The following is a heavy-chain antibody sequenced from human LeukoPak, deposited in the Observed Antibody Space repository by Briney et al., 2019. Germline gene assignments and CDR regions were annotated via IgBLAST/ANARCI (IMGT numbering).Heavy chain of an antibody. CDR2: MSYDGSNK. CDR3: AKDDYGAPGAT. CDR1: GFTFSSYG. Sequence: GGSLRLSCAASGFTFSSYGMHWVRQAPGKGLEWVAVMSYDGSNKYYADSVKGRFTISRDNSKNTLYLQMNSLRAEDTAVYYCAKDDYGAPGATWGQGTLVTVSS. D-gene: IGHD4-17*01. V-gene: IGHV3-30*18. J-gene: IGHJ5*02.